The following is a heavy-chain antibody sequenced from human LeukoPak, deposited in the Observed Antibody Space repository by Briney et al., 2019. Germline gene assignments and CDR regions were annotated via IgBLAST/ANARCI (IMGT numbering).Heavy chain of an antibody. Sequence: GGSLRLSCATSGFTFSTYWMSWVRQAPGKGLEWVANIKQDGSETYYADSVKGRFTIFRDNAKNSLYLQMDSLRVEDAAVYYCANGDGFDYWGQGTLVIVSS. V-gene: IGHV3-7*01. CDR1: GFTFSTYW. CDR2: IKQDGSET. D-gene: IGHD5-24*01. J-gene: IGHJ4*02. CDR3: ANGDGFDY.